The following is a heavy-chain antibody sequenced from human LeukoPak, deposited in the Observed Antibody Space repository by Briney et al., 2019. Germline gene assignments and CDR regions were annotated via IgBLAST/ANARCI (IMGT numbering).Heavy chain of an antibody. J-gene: IGHJ3*02. Sequence: PSETLSLTCTVSGGSISSYYWSWIRQPPGKGLEWIGYIYYSGTTNYNPSLKSRVTISIDTSKNQFSLKLGSVTAADTAVYYCARDTYCGGDCSYDAFDIWGQGTMVTVSS. V-gene: IGHV4-59*01. D-gene: IGHD2-21*02. CDR2: IYYSGTT. CDR1: GGSISSYY. CDR3: ARDTYCGGDCSYDAFDI.